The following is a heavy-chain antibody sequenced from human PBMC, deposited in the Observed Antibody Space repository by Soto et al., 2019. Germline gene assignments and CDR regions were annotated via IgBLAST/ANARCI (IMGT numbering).Heavy chain of an antibody. CDR1: GFTFSSYT. CDR2: ISSSTGYI. J-gene: IGHJ5*01. CDR3: ARDRRDGYNFDS. D-gene: IGHD5-12*01. V-gene: IGHV3-21*01. Sequence: EVQLVESGGGLVKPGGSLRLSCAASGFTFSSYTMNWVRQAPGKGLEWVSSISSSTGYIYYADSVKGRFTISRDNAKNSLYLQMNSLRAEDTAVFYCARDRRDGYNFDSWGQGTLVTVSS.